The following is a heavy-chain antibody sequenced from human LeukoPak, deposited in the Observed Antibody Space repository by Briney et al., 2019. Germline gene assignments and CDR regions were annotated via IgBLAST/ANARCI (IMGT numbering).Heavy chain of an antibody. V-gene: IGHV4-30-2*01. CDR2: IYHSGST. CDR1: GGSISSGGYS. D-gene: IGHD3-22*01. J-gene: IGHJ4*02. CDR3: ARGKNYYDSSSDY. Sequence: SETLSLTCAVSGGSISSGGYSWSWIRQPPGKGLEWIGYIYHSGSTYYNPSLKSRVTISVDRSKNQFSLKLSSVTAADTAVYYCARGKNYYDSSSDYWGQGTLVTVSS.